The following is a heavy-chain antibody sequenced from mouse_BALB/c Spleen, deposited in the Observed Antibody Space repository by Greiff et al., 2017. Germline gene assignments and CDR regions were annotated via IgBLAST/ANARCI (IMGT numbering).Heavy chain of an antibody. CDR1: GYSITSDYA. CDR3: AQLQDYGWFGY. D-gene: IGHD1-1*01. J-gene: IGHJ3*01. V-gene: IGHV3-2*02. Sequence: EVKVEESGPGLVKPSQSLSLTCTVTGYSITSDYAWNWIRQFPGNKLEWVGYISYSGSTSYNPSLKSRISITRDTSKNQFCLQLNSVTTEDTARYYGAQLQDYGWFGYWGQGTLVTVSA. CDR2: ISYSGST.